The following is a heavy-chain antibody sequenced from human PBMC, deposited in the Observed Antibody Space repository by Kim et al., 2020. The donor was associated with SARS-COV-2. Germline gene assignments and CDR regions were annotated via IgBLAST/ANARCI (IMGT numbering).Heavy chain of an antibody. CDR3: ARHPRELRWSYFDY. CDR1: GGSVNTYF. D-gene: IGHD1-26*01. V-gene: IGHV4-59*08. J-gene: IGHJ4*02. CDR2: IYSSGST. Sequence: SETLSLTCTVSGGSVNTYFWSWIRQPPGKGLEWIGYIYSSGSTNFNPSLKSRVTISIDTSKNQFSLKLNSVTAADTAVYYCARHPRELRWSYFDYWGQGSLVTVSS.